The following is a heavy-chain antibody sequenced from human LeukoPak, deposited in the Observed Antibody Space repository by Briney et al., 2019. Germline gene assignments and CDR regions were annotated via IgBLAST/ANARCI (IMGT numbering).Heavy chain of an antibody. CDR3: ARGWEPYSSSLDY. D-gene: IGHD6-13*01. CDR1: GDSVSSNSAA. V-gene: IGHV6-1*01. Sequence: KTSQTLSLTCALSGDSVSSNSAAWNWIRQSPSRGLEWLVRTYYRSKWYNDYAVSVISRIIINPDTSKNQFSLQLDSVTPEDTAVYYCARGWEPYSSSLDYWGQGTLVTVSS. J-gene: IGHJ4*02. CDR2: TYYRSKWYN.